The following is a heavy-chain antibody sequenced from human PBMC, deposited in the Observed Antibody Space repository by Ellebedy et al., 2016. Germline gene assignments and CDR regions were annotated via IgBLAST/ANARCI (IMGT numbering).Heavy chain of an antibody. CDR3: ASRPNWYFDL. CDR2: MYYRGST. Sequence: SETLSLTXTVSGGSVRSSSYYWDWIRQPPGKGLEWIGSMYYRGSTNYNPSLKSRVTISVDTSKNQFSLKLTSVTAADTAVYYCASRPNWYFDLWGRGTLATVSS. J-gene: IGHJ2*01. V-gene: IGHV4-39*01. CDR1: GGSVRSSSYY.